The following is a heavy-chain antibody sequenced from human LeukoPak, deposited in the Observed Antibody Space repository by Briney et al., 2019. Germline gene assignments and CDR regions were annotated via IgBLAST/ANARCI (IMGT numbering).Heavy chain of an antibody. CDR2: INPSGGST. V-gene: IGHV1-46*03. CDR3: ARDKVQTYYYDSSGYYYTLLAFDY. D-gene: IGHD3-22*01. J-gene: IGHJ4*02. CDR1: GYTFTSYG. Sequence: ASVKVSCKASGYTFTSYGISWVRQAPGQGLEWMGIINPSGGSTSYAQKFQGRVTMTRDTSTSTVYMELSSLRSEDTAVYYCARDKVQTYYYDSSGYYYTLLAFDYWGQGTLVTVSS.